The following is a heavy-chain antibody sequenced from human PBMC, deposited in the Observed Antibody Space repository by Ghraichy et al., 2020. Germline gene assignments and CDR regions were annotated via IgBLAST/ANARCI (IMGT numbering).Heavy chain of an antibody. CDR3: AREGLRWLQKYYFDN. D-gene: IGHD5-24*01. CDR1: GFTFIGYG. J-gene: IGHJ4*02. V-gene: IGHV3-30*04. Sequence: LSLPCAASGFTFIGYGLHWVRQAPGRGLEWVATISYDGSDEFYTDSVKGRFTISRDNSKNTLYLQMNSLRAEDTAVYYCAREGLRWLQKYYFDNWGQGTLVTVSS. CDR2: ISYDGSDE.